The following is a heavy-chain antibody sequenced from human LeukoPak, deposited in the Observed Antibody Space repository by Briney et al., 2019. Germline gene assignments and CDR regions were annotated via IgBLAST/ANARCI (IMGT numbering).Heavy chain of an antibody. CDR2: ISGSGGGT. V-gene: IGHV3-23*01. D-gene: IGHD6-13*01. CDR1: GFTFSSYA. Sequence: PGGSLRLSCAASGFTFSSYAMSWVRQAPGKGLEWVSGISGSGGGTYYADSVKGRFAISRDNSKNTLSLQMNSLRAEDTAVYYCAKEEEQQLVQYWGQGTLVTVSS. CDR3: AKEEEQQLVQY. J-gene: IGHJ4*02.